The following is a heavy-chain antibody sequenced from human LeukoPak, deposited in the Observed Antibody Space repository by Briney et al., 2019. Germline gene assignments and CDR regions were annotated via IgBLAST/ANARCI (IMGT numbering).Heavy chain of an antibody. CDR3: ARDLWGTKRWDDY. CDR2: INPNSGGT. CDR1: GYTFTGYY. J-gene: IGHJ4*02. Sequence: GASVKVSCKASGYTFTGYYMHRVRQAPGQGLEWMGWINPNSGGTNYAQKFQGRVTMTRDTSISTAYMELSRLRSDDTAVYYCARDLWGTKRWDDYWGQGTLVTVSS. V-gene: IGHV1-2*02. D-gene: IGHD1-14*01.